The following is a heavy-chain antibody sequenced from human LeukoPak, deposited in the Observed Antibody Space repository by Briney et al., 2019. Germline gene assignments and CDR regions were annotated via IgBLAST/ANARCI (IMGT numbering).Heavy chain of an antibody. Sequence: GGSLRLSCAASGFTFSSYAMSWVRQAPGKGLEWVSAISGSGGSTYYADSVKGRFTISRDNSKNTLYLQMNSLRAEDTAVYYCAKLGYCSSTSCYNPIDYWGQGTLVTVSS. J-gene: IGHJ4*02. CDR2: ISGSGGST. CDR3: AKLGYCSSTSCYNPIDY. CDR1: GFTFSSYA. V-gene: IGHV3-23*01. D-gene: IGHD2-2*01.